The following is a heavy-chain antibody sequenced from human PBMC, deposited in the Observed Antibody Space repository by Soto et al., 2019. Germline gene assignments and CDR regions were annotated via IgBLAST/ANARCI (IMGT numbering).Heavy chain of an antibody. CDR2: ISSSSSYI. V-gene: IGHV3-21*01. J-gene: IGHJ4*02. CDR1: GFTFSSYS. Sequence: EVQLVESGGGLVKPGGSLRLSCAASGFTFSSYSMNWVRQAPGKGLEWVSSISSSSSYIYYADSVKGRFTISRDNAKNSLYLQMNGLRAEDTAVYYCAREGGGSYGTLAGGLDYWGQGTLVTVSS. D-gene: IGHD3-16*01. CDR3: AREGGGSYGTLAGGLDY.